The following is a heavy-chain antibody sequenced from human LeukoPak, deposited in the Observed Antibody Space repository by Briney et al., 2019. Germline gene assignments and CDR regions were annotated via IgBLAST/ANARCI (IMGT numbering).Heavy chain of an antibody. D-gene: IGHD3-22*01. V-gene: IGHV3-30*18. Sequence: GGSLRLSCAASGFTFSSYGMHWVRQAPGKGLEWVAVISYDGSNKYYADSVKGRFTISRDNSKNTLYLQVNSLRAEDTAVYYCAKGHYYDSSGYSTYYFDYWGQGTLVTVSS. CDR2: ISYDGSNK. J-gene: IGHJ4*02. CDR3: AKGHYYDSSGYSTYYFDY. CDR1: GFTFSSYG.